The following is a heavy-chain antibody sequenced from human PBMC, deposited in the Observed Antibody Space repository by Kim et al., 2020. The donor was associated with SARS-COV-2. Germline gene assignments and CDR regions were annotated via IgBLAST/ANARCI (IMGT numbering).Heavy chain of an antibody. V-gene: IGHV3-23*01. CDR2: ISANGDST. D-gene: IGHD3-10*01. CDR1: EFTFSSYV. Sequence: GGSLRLSCAASEFTFSSYVMTWVRQAPGKGLEWVSTISANGDSTFYADSMRGRFTISRDNSKNTLYLQMNSLRAEDTAMYYCARREKVSRGCDIWGQGTMVTVSS. J-gene: IGHJ3*02. CDR3: ARREKVSRGCDI.